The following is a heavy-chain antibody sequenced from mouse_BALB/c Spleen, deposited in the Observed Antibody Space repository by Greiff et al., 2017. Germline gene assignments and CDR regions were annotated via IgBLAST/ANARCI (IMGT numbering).Heavy chain of an antibody. V-gene: IGHV5-6-2*01. CDR1: GFTFSSYY. D-gene: IGHD1-1*01. Sequence: DVKLVESGGGLVKLGGSLKLSCAASGFTFSSYYMSWVRQTPEKRLELVAAINSNGGSTYYPDTVKGRFTISRDNAKNTLYLQMSSLKPEDTALYYCARHPNYYGSSGLYYFDYWGQGTTLTVSS. CDR2: INSNGGST. J-gene: IGHJ2*01. CDR3: ARHPNYYGSSGLYYFDY.